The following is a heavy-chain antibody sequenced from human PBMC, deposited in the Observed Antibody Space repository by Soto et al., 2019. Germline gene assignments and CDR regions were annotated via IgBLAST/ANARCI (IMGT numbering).Heavy chain of an antibody. V-gene: IGHV4-39*01. CDR1: GGSIDEDTYY. CDR3: ARLHCHRPNCVPLDP. CDR2: IYYSGTS. D-gene: IGHD1-1*01. J-gene: IGHJ5*02. Sequence: SETLSLTCTVSGGSIDEDTYYWGWIRQPPGKGLEWIGSIYYSGTSSYNPSLESRVTMSVYTSKKQLSLRLRSVTVADTAVYYCARLHCHRPNCVPLDPWGQGTLVTVS.